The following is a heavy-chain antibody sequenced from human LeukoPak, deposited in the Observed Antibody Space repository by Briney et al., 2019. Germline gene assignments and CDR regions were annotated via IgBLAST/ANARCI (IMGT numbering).Heavy chain of an antibody. CDR2: IYYSGST. CDR3: ARGRWLQLPDY. D-gene: IGHD5-24*01. V-gene: IGHV4-59*01. Sequence: PSETLSLTCTVSGGSISSYYWSWIRQPPGKGLEWIGSIYYSGSTNYNPSLKSRVTISLDTSKNQFSLKLCSVTAADTAVYYCARGRWLQLPDYWGQGTLVTVSS. CDR1: GGSISSYY. J-gene: IGHJ4*02.